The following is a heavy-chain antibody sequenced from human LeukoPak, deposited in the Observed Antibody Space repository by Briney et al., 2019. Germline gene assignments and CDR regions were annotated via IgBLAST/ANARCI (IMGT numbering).Heavy chain of an antibody. Sequence: GGSLRLSCAASGFSFSSYSMNWVRQAPGKGLEWVSSISSSSSYIYYTDSVKGRFTISRDNSKNTLYLQMNSLRAEDTAVYYCAKDLGAYSSSWWGQGTLVTVSS. V-gene: IGHV3-21*04. CDR2: ISSSSSYI. CDR3: AKDLGAYSSSW. J-gene: IGHJ4*02. D-gene: IGHD6-13*01. CDR1: GFSFSSYS.